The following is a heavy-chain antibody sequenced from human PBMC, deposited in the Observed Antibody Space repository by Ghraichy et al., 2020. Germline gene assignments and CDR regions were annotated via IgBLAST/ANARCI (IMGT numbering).Heavy chain of an antibody. CDR1: GGSISSYY. V-gene: IGHV4-59*07. CDR2: IYYSGST. D-gene: IGHD2-15*01. J-gene: IGHJ4*02. Sequence: DSLNISCTVSGGSISSYYWSWIRQPPGKGLEWIGYIYYSGSTNYNPSLKSRVTISVDTSKNQFSLKLSSVTAADTAVYYCARGGYCSGGSCYSSYWGQGTLVTVSS. CDR3: ARGGYCSGGSCYSSY.